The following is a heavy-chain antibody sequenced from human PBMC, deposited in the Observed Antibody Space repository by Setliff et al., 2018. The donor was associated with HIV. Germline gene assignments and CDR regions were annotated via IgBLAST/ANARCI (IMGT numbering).Heavy chain of an antibody. CDR2: MNPNSGVS. Sequence: ASVKVSCKASGYTFTNYYMHWARQAPGQGLEWMGWMNPNSGVSGYGQKFQGRVTMTRDTSISTAYMELSSLTSEDTAVYYCARGKGVGGVIITGGLDVWGKGTTVTVSS. J-gene: IGHJ6*04. V-gene: IGHV1-8*02. CDR1: GYTFTNYY. CDR3: ARGKGVGGVIITGGLDV. D-gene: IGHD3-10*01.